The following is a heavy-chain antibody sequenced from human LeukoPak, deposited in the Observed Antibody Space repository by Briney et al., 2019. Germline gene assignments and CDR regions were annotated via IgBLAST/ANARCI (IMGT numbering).Heavy chain of an antibody. CDR1: GFTFSSYA. D-gene: IGHD6-19*01. V-gene: IGHV3-23*01. Sequence: GGSLRLSCAASGFTFSSYAMSWVRQAPGKGLEWVSVISGSGGSTYSAEPVKGRFTISRDNSKNTLYLQMNSLRVEDTAVYYCAKGPRASGWTYFDYWGQGTLVTVSS. CDR3: AKGPRASGWTYFDY. J-gene: IGHJ4*02. CDR2: ISGSGGST.